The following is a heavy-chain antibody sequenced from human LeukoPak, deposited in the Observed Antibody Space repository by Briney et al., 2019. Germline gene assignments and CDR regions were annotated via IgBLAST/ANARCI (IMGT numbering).Heavy chain of an antibody. CDR2: ISYDGSNK. J-gene: IGHJ3*02. CDR3: ARDFNGAFDI. Sequence: GRSLRLSCAASGFTFSSYAMHWVRQAPGKGLEWVAVISYDGSNKYYADSVKGRLTISRDNSKNTLYLQMNSLRAEDTAVYYCARDFNGAFDIWGQGTMVTVSS. CDR1: GFTFSSYA. V-gene: IGHV3-30-3*01.